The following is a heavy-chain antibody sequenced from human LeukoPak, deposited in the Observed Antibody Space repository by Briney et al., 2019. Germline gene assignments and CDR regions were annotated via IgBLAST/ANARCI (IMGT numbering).Heavy chain of an antibody. Sequence: GGSLRLSCAASGFSFSDSGMHWVRQAPGKGLEWVAVISYDGGKKYYGDSVKGRFTISRDNPKNTLYLQVNSPRPDDTAVYYCAPEYSSSLDYWGQGTLVTVSS. D-gene: IGHD6-6*01. J-gene: IGHJ4*02. CDR2: ISYDGGKK. V-gene: IGHV3-30*03. CDR3: APEYSSSLDY. CDR1: GFSFSDSG.